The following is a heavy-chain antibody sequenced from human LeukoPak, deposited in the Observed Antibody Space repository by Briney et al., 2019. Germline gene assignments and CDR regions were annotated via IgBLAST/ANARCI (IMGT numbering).Heavy chain of an antibody. J-gene: IGHJ4*02. Sequence: GGSLRLSCAASGFTFSSYEMNWVRQAPGKGLEWVSYISSSGSTIYYADSVKGRFTISRDNAKNSLYLQMNSLRAEDTAVYYCARDTAMVRGLDYWGQGTLVTVSS. V-gene: IGHV3-48*03. CDR1: GFTFSSYE. D-gene: IGHD3-10*01. CDR3: ARDTAMVRGLDY. CDR2: ISSSGSTI.